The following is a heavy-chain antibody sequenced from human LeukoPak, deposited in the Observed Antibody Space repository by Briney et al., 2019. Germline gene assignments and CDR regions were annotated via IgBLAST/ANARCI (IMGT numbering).Heavy chain of an antibody. V-gene: IGHV3-9*01. D-gene: IGHD3-10*01. CDR3: AKDNSPPRYYYGSGSAFDI. Sequence: PGRSLRLSCAVSGFTFDDYAMHWVRQAPGKGLEWVSGISWNSGSIGYADSVKGRFTISRDNARNSLYLQMNSLRAEDTALYYCAKDNSPPRYYYGSGSAFDIWGQGTMVTVSS. CDR1: GFTFDDYA. J-gene: IGHJ3*02. CDR2: ISWNSGSI.